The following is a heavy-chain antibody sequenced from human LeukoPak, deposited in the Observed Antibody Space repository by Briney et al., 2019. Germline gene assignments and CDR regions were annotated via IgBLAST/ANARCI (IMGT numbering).Heavy chain of an antibody. J-gene: IGHJ2*01. CDR3: ARADRPNWYFDL. V-gene: IGHV3-74*01. CDR1: GFTFSSYA. CDR2: INSDGSST. Sequence: GGSLRLSCAASGFTFSSYAMSWVRQAPGKGLVWVSRINSDGSSTSYADSVKGRFTISRDNAKNTLYLQMNSLRAEDTAMYYCARADRPNWYFDLWGRGTLVTVSS.